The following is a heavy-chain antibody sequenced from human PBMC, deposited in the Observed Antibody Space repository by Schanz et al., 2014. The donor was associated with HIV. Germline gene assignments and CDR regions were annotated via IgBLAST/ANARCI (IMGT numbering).Heavy chain of an antibody. D-gene: IGHD1-1*01. CDR3: ARDGYNSLSRKDYYFDY. J-gene: IGHJ4*02. V-gene: IGHV3-21*01. Sequence: EVQLVESGGGLVQPGRSLRLSCAASGFTFDDYAMHWVRQAPGKGLEWVSSISGSSSKIYYAQSIKDRFIVSRDNAQNLVFLQLNSLRAEDTAVYFCARDGYNSLSRKDYYFDYWGQGTLVTVSS. CDR1: GFTFDDYA. CDR2: ISGSSSKI.